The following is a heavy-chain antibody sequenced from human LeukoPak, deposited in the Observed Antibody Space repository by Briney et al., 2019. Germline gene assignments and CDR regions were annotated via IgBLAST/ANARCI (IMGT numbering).Heavy chain of an antibody. CDR1: GFTFSSYA. CDR3: AKEGGRQSPSSPDY. J-gene: IGHJ4*02. Sequence: GRSLKLSCAASGFTFSSYAMHWVRQAPSKGLEWVAVISYDGSNKYYADSVKGRFTISRDNSKNTLYLQMNSLRAEDTAVYYCAKEGGRQSPSSPDYWGQGTLVTVSS. V-gene: IGHV3-30-3*01. D-gene: IGHD1-26*01. CDR2: ISYDGSNK.